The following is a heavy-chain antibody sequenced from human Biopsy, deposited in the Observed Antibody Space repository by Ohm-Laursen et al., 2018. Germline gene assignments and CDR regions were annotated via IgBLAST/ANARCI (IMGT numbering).Heavy chain of an antibody. CDR3: ARDDAVTVIRGLYY. CDR2: LFTSGTT. D-gene: IGHD2-21*02. J-gene: IGHJ4*02. Sequence: SDTLSLTCTVSGGSINSYYWSWMRQPAGKGLEWIGRLFTSGTTNYSPSLNNRVTMSADTSKNQFFLKLSSVTAEDTAVYYCARDDAVTVIRGLYYWGQGALVTVSS. CDR1: GGSINSYY. V-gene: IGHV4-4*07.